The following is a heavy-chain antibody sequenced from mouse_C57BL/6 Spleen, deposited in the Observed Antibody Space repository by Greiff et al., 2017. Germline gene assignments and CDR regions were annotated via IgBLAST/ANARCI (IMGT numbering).Heavy chain of an antibody. D-gene: IGHD1-1*01. CDR2: IDPENGDT. CDR1: GFNIKDDY. V-gene: IGHV14-4*01. CDR3: TPYYGSTAY. Sequence: VQLQQSGAELVRPGASVKLSCTASGFNIKDDYMHWVKQRPEQGLEWIGWIDPENGDTEYASKFQGKATITADTSSNTAYLQLSSLTSEDTAVYYCTPYYGSTAYWGQGTLVTVSA. J-gene: IGHJ3*01.